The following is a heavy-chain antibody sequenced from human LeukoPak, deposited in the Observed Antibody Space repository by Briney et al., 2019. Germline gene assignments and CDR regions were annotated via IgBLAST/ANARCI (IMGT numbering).Heavy chain of an antibody. D-gene: IGHD6-13*01. CDR1: GFIFSSYG. V-gene: IGHV3-30*18. CDR2: ISYDGTNK. J-gene: IGHJ4*02. Sequence: AGGSLRLSCAASGFIFSSYGMHWVRQAPDKGLEWVALISYDGTNKYYRDSVKGRFTISRDNSKNTLYLQMNSLRAEDTAVYYCAKDLRAAAGTWWVYWGQGTLVTVSS. CDR3: AKDLRAAAGTWWVY.